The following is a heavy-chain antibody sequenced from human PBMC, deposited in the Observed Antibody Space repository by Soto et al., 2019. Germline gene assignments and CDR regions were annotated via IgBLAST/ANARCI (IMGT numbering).Heavy chain of an antibody. CDR2: IIPIFGTA. CDR1: GGTFSSYA. J-gene: IGHJ6*02. Sequence: SVKVSCKASGGTFSSYAISWVRQAPGQGLEWMGGIIPIFGTANYAQKFQGRVTITADDSTSTAYMELSSLRSEDTAVYYCARRGAGYRNYYYGMDVWGQGTTVTVSS. D-gene: IGHD1-26*01. V-gene: IGHV1-69*13. CDR3: ARRGAGYRNYYYGMDV.